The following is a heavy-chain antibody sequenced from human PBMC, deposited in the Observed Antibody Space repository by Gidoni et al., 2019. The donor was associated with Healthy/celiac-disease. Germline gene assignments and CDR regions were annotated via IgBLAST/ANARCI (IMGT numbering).Heavy chain of an antibody. CDR1: GGSFSGYY. J-gene: IGHJ4*02. CDR3: AREESVVVTAVY. V-gene: IGHV4-34*01. Sequence: QVQLQQWGAGLLKPSETLSLTCAVYGGSFSGYYWSWIRQPPGKGLEWIGEINHSGSTNYNPSLKSRVTISVDTSKNQFSLKLSSVTAADTAVYYCAREESVVVTAVYWGQGTLVTVSS. CDR2: INHSGST. D-gene: IGHD2-21*02.